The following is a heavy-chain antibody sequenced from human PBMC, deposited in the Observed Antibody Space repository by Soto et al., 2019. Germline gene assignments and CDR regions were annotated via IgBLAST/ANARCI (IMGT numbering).Heavy chain of an antibody. J-gene: IGHJ4*02. CDR2: ISYDGSNK. V-gene: IGHV3-30*18. Sequence: GGSLRLSCAASGFTFSSYGMHWVRQAPGKGLEWVAVISYDGSNKYYADSVKGRFTISRDNSKNTLYLQMNSLRAEDTAVYYCAKDLPPWDYDPPTAPIDYWGQGTLVTVSS. CDR1: GFTFSSYG. CDR3: AKDLPPWDYDPPTAPIDY. D-gene: IGHD1-7*01.